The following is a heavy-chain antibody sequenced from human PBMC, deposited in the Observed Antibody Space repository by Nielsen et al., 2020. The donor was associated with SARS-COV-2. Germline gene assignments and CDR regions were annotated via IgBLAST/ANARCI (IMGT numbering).Heavy chain of an antibody. Sequence: SETLSLTCAVSGGSISSSNWWSWVRQPPGKGLEWIGEIYHSGSTNYNPSLKSRVTISVDKSKNQFSLKLSSVTAADTAVYYCAREPYYYDSSGPDYYYGMDVWGQGTTVTVSS. D-gene: IGHD3-22*01. V-gene: IGHV4-4*02. CDR3: AREPYYYDSSGPDYYYGMDV. CDR1: GGSISSSNW. J-gene: IGHJ6*02. CDR2: IYHSGST.